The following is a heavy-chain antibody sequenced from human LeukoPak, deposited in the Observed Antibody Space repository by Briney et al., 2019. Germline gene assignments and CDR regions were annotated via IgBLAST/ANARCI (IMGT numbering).Heavy chain of an antibody. J-gene: IGHJ6*03. D-gene: IGHD1-1*01. CDR3: ARGPQTTYYMDV. V-gene: IGHV4-4*07. Sequence: SETLSLTCTVSGDSISSYYWSWIRQPAGKGPEWIGRIYTSGSTSYNPSLKSRVTMSVDTSKNQFSLKLSSVTAADTAVYYCARGPQTTYYMDVWGKGTTVTVSS. CDR2: IYTSGST. CDR1: GDSISSYY.